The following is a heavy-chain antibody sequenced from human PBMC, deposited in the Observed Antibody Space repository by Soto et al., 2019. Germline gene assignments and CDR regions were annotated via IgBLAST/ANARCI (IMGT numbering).Heavy chain of an antibody. CDR2: IYYSGST. V-gene: IGHV4-59*08. CDR1: GGSISSYY. D-gene: IGHD4-17*01. J-gene: IGHJ4*02. Sequence: SETLSLTCTVSGGSISSYYWSWIRQPPGKGLGWIGYIYYSGSTNYNPSLKSRVTISVDTSKNQFSLKLSSVTTADTAVYYCARRAHYGDFDYWGQGTLVTVSS. CDR3: ARRAHYGDFDY.